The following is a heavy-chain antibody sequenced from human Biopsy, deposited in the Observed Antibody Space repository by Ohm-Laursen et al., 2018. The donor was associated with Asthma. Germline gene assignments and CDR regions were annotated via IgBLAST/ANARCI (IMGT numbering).Heavy chain of an antibody. J-gene: IGHJ2*01. CDR2: IIPIVGTT. Sequence: SSVKVSCKASGGTFSSDAIGWVRQAPGQGLEWMGGIIPIVGTTAYAQNFQGRVTITADEATSTAYMELSSLRSEDTAVYYCARDQGDFWFFDLWGRGSLVTVSS. D-gene: IGHD3-16*01. CDR3: ARDQGDFWFFDL. V-gene: IGHV1-69*01. CDR1: GGTFSSDA.